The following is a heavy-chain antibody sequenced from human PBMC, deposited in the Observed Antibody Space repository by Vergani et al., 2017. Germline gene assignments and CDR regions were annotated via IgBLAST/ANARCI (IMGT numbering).Heavy chain of an antibody. Sequence: QVQLQESGPGLVKPSQTLSLTCTVSGGSISSGSYYWSWIRQPAGKGLEWIGRIYTSGSTNYNPSLKSRVTMSVDTSKNQFSLKLSSVTAADTAVYYCARVAYYDTPLGYYYYMDVWGKGP. J-gene: IGHJ6*03. CDR1: GGSISSGSYY. CDR2: IYTSGST. D-gene: IGHD3-9*01. V-gene: IGHV4-61*02. CDR3: ARVAYYDTPLGYYYYMDV.